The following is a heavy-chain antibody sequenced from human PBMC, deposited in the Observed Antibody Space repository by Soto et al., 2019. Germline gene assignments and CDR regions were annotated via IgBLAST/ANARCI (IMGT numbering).Heavy chain of an antibody. V-gene: IGHV1-18*01. CDR2: ISAYNGNT. D-gene: IGHD2-2*01. CDR1: GYTFTSYG. Sequence: ASVKVSCKASGYTFTSYGISWVRQAPGQGLEWMGWISAYNGNTNYAQKLQGRVTMTTDTSTSTAYMELRSLRSDDTAVYYCARDIVVVPAADYYYYYYGMDVWGQATTLTVPS. CDR3: ARDIVVVPAADYYYYYYGMDV. J-gene: IGHJ6*02.